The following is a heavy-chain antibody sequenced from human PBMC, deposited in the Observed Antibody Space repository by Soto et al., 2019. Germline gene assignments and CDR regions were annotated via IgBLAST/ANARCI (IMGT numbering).Heavy chain of an antibody. CDR3: ARDRCSGGSCYSFFDAFDI. CDR2: IIPILGIA. J-gene: IGHJ3*02. D-gene: IGHD2-15*01. CDR1: GGTFSSYT. V-gene: IGHV1-69*04. Sequence: SVKVSCKASGGTFSSYTISWVRQAPGQGLEWMGRIIPILGIANYAQKFQGRVTITADKSTSTAYMELSSLRSEDTAVYYCARDRCSGGSCYSFFDAFDIWGQGTMVTVS.